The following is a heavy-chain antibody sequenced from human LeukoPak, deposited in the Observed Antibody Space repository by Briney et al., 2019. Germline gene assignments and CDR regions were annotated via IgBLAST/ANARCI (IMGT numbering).Heavy chain of an antibody. CDR1: SESFSGSY. D-gene: IGHD3-10*01. CDR2: INHSGST. Sequence: SETLSLTCAVYSESFSGSYWSWIRQSPGKGLEWIGEINHSGSTNYSPSLRSRVTISLDISKNQLFLKMSSVTVADTAVYYCAINPPRESPGGWGQGTLVTVSS. J-gene: IGHJ4*01. CDR3: AINPPRESPGG. V-gene: IGHV4-34*01.